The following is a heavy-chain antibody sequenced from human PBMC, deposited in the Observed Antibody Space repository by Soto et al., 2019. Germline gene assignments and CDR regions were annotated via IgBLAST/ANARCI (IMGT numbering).Heavy chain of an antibody. V-gene: IGHV3-48*02. CDR3: ASCYGSGSKYSYYYYGMDV. CDR1: GFPFSSYS. D-gene: IGHD3-10*01. Sequence: GGSLRLSCAASGFPFSSYSMNWVRQAPGKGLEWVSYISSSSSTIYYADSVKGRFTISRDNAKNSLYLQMNSLRDEDTAVYYCASCYGSGSKYSYYYYGMDVWGQGTTVTVSS. CDR2: ISSSSSTI. J-gene: IGHJ6*02.